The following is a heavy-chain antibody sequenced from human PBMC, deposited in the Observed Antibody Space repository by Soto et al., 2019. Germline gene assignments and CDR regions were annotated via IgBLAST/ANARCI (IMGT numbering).Heavy chain of an antibody. CDR2: ISWNSGSI. Sequence: GGSLRLSCATSGFTFDDYAMHWVRQAPGKGLEWVSGISWNSGSIGYADSVKGRFTISRDNAKNSLYLQMNSLRAEDTALYYCAKGQADYGDYYDYWGQGT. D-gene: IGHD4-17*01. J-gene: IGHJ4*02. CDR3: AKGQADYGDYYDY. V-gene: IGHV3-9*01. CDR1: GFTFDDYA.